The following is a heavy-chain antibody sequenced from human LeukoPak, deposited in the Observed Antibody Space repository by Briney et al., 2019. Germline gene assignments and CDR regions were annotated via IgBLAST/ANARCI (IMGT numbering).Heavy chain of an antibody. Sequence: GASVKVSCKASGYTFTSYAMHWVRQAPGQRLEWMGWINAGNGNTKYSQKFQGRVTITRDTSASTAYMELSSLRSEDTAVYYCARGKVLPPRMAAAGHFDYWGQGTLVTVSS. CDR3: ARGKVLPPRMAAAGHFDY. J-gene: IGHJ4*02. CDR2: INAGNGNT. D-gene: IGHD6-13*01. CDR1: GYTFTSYA. V-gene: IGHV1-3*01.